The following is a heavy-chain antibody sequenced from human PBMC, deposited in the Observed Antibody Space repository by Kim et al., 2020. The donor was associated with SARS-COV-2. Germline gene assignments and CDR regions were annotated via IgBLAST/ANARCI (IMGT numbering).Heavy chain of an antibody. Sequence: GGSLRLSCAASGFTFSSYAMSWVRQAPGKGLEWVSAISGSGGSTYYVDSVKGRFTHSRDNTKNTLYLQMNSLRAEETAVYDFAKKGWAIIAARIDFDYWGQGTLVTVSS. V-gene: IGHV3-23*01. CDR2: ISGSGGST. D-gene: IGHD6-6*01. CDR1: GFTFSSYA. CDR3: AKKGWAIIAARIDFDY. J-gene: IGHJ4*02.